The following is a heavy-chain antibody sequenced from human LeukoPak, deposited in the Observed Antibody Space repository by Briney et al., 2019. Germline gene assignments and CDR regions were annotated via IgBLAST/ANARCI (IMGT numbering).Heavy chain of an antibody. Sequence: ASVKVSCKASGYTFTSYGISWVRQAPGQGLEWMGWISAYNGNTNCAQKLQGRVTMTTDTSTSTAYMELRSLRSDDTAVYYCASGVQYYYDSSGSLDAFDIWGQGTMVTVSS. D-gene: IGHD3-22*01. CDR1: GYTFTSYG. CDR2: ISAYNGNT. V-gene: IGHV1-18*01. CDR3: ASGVQYYYDSSGSLDAFDI. J-gene: IGHJ3*02.